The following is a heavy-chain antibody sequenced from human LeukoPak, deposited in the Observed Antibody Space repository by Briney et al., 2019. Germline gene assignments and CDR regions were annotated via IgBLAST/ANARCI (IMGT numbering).Heavy chain of an antibody. CDR2: ISSSSSYI. Sequence: GGSLRLSCAASGFTFSSYSMNWVRQAPGKGLEWVSSISSSSSYIYYADSVKGRFTISRDNAKNSLYLQMNSLRAEDTAVYYCARESSQNIVADYWGQGTLVTVSS. V-gene: IGHV3-21*01. D-gene: IGHD2/OR15-2a*01. CDR1: GFTFSSYS. J-gene: IGHJ4*02. CDR3: ARESSQNIVADY.